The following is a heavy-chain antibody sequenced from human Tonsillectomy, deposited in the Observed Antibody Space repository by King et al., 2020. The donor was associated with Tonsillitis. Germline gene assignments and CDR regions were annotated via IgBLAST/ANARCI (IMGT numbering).Heavy chain of an antibody. J-gene: IGHJ6*02. Sequence: QVQLVESGGGVVQPGRSLRLSCAASGFTFSTYAMHWVRQAPGKGLEWVAVISYDGSNKYYADSVKGRFTISRDNSKNTLYLQMNSLRAEDTAVYYCASAYYYDSSGYSYYYYGMDVWGQGTTVTVSS. V-gene: IGHV3-30*04. CDR1: GFTFSTYA. D-gene: IGHD3-22*01. CDR2: ISYDGSNK. CDR3: ASAYYYDSSGYSYYYYGMDV.